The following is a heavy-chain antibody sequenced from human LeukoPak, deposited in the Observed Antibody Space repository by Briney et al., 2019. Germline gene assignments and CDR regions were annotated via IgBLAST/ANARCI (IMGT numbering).Heavy chain of an antibody. Sequence: SETLSLTCDVYGGSFSNYYWSWIRQPPGKGLEWIGYIYYSGSTNYNPSLKSRVTISVDTSNNQFSLNLTSVTAADTAVYYCARIVYYDFWSGYYYYYYYMDVWGKGTTVTVSS. D-gene: IGHD3-3*01. J-gene: IGHJ6*03. CDR3: ARIVYYDFWSGYYYYYYYMDV. V-gene: IGHV4-59*12. CDR1: GGSFSNYY. CDR2: IYYSGST.